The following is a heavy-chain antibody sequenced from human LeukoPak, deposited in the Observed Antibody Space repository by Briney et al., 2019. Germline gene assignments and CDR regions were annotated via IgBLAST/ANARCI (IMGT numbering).Heavy chain of an antibody. CDR2: IYTSGST. Sequence: SQTLSLTCSVSGGSISSYYWRWIRQPPGKGLKWIGYIYTSGSTNYNPSLKSRVTISVDTSRNQFSLKLSSVTAADTAVYYCASYEYYYDSSGPSAAFDIWGQGTMVTVSS. CDR3: ASYEYYYDSSGPSAAFDI. D-gene: IGHD3-22*01. CDR1: GGSISSYY. V-gene: IGHV4-4*09. J-gene: IGHJ3*02.